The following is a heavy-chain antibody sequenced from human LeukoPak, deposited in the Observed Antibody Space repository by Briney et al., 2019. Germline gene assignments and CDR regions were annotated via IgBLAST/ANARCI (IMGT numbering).Heavy chain of an antibody. J-gene: IGHJ4*02. CDR3: ARGVYIAAAQYAY. Sequence: SETLSLTCTVSGGSLSSYYWSWLRQPPGKGLEGIGYIYYSGTTNYNPSLKSRVTISVDTSKNQFSLKLSSVTAADTAVYYCARGVYIAAAQYAYWGQGTLVTVSS. D-gene: IGHD6-13*01. CDR2: IYYSGTT. CDR1: GGSLSSYY. V-gene: IGHV4-59*01.